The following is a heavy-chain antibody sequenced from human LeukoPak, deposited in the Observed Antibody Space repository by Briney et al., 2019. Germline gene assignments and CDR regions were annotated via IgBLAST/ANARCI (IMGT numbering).Heavy chain of an antibody. D-gene: IGHD5-24*01. CDR3: AREGDGYNSPIDY. Sequence: GGSLRLSCAASGFTFSSYEMNWVRQAPGKGLEWVSYISSSGSTIYYADSVKGRFTISRDNAKNPLFLQMNSLRAEDTAVYYCAREGDGYNSPIDYWGQGTLVTVSS. CDR1: GFTFSSYE. CDR2: ISSSGSTI. V-gene: IGHV3-48*03. J-gene: IGHJ4*02.